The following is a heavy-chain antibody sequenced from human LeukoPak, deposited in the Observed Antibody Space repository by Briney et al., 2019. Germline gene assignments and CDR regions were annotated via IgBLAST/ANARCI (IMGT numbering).Heavy chain of an antibody. V-gene: IGHV4-4*07. CDR2: IYTSGST. CDR1: GGSISSYY. J-gene: IGHJ3*02. CDR3: ASRLLWFGANAFDI. Sequence: SETLSLTCTVSGGSISSYYWSWIRQPAGKGLEWIGRIYTSGSTNYNPSLKSRVTMSVDTSKNQFSLKLSSVTAADTAVYYCASRLLWFGANAFDIWGQGTMVSVSS. D-gene: IGHD3-10*01.